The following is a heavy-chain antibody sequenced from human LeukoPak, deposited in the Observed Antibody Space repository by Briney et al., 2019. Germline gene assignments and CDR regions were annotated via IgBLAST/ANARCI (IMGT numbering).Heavy chain of an antibody. Sequence: GGSLRLSCAASGFTLSNYWINWVRQAPGKGLDWVAKIKPDGSETGYGDSVRGRFSISRDNAKNSVFLQMNSLRVEDTAIYYCLSGGDTGADSWGQGTLVTVSS. CDR2: IKPDGSET. J-gene: IGHJ4*02. CDR1: GFTLSNYW. V-gene: IGHV3-7*05. CDR3: LSGGDTGADS. D-gene: IGHD5-18*01.